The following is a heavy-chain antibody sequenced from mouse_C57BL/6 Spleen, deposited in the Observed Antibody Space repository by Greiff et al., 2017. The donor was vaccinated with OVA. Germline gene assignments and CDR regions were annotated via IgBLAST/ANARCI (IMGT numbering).Heavy chain of an antibody. CDR3: AYGSREDWYFDV. CDR2: IYPGSGST. Sequence: VQLQQPGAELVKPGASVKMSCKASGYTFTSYWITWVKQRPGQGLAWIGDIYPGSGSTNYNEKFKSKATLTVDTSSSTADMKLSSLTSEDSAVYYCAYGSREDWYFDVWGTGTTVTVSS. V-gene: IGHV1-55*01. J-gene: IGHJ1*03. CDR1: GYTFTSYW. D-gene: IGHD1-1*01.